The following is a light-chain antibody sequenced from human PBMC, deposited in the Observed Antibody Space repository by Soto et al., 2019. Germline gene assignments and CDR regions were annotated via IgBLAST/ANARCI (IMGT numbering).Light chain of an antibody. CDR2: AAS. J-gene: IGKJ4*01. CDR1: QDIANY. Sequence: DIQMTQSPSSLSASVGDRVTMTCRASQDIANYLVWYQQQPGKVPKLLIYAASTLHSGVPSRFSGSGSGTDFTLTISSLQPEDVGTYYCQRYDDATLTFGGGTKVDIX. CDR3: QRYDDATLT. V-gene: IGKV1-27*01.